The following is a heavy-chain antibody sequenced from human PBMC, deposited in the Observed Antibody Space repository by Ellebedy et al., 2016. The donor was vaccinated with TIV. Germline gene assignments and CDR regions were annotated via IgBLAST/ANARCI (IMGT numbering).Heavy chain of an antibody. CDR1: GFTFSDNA. CDR3: GKEILVVVTPALDH. V-gene: IGHV3-23*01. Sequence: LSLTCAASGFTFSDNAMTWVRQAPGKGLEWVSAITASGSRHYADSVKGRFTISRDNSKNTVYLQMSSLRAEDTAVYYCGKEILVVVTPALDHWGQGTLVTVSS. CDR2: ITASGSR. J-gene: IGHJ4*02. D-gene: IGHD3-22*01.